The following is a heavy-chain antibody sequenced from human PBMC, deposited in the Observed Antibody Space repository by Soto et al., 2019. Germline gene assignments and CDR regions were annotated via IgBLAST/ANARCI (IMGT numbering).Heavy chain of an antibody. Sequence: SGPTRVNPTETLTLTCTFSGFSLTSPGMCVSWIRQPPGKALEWLALIERDDDDKYYSTSLKTRLTISKDTRKNQVVLTMANMDPADTGTYYCARSIRGPRRFNGMDVWGQGTTVTVSS. D-gene: IGHD1-20*01. CDR3: ARSIRGPRRFNGMDV. CDR2: IERDDDDK. V-gene: IGHV2-70*13. CDR1: GFSLTSPGMC. J-gene: IGHJ6*02.